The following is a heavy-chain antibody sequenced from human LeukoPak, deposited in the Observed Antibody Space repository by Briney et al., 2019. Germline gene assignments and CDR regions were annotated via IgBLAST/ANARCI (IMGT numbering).Heavy chain of an antibody. D-gene: IGHD6-13*01. CDR1: GFAFSNYW. V-gene: IGHV3-74*01. CDR2: INTHGSST. Sequence: GGSLRLSCAASGFAFSNYWLHWVRQAPGKGLVWVARINTHGSSTNYADSVKGRFTISRDNAKNTLYLQMTSLSAEDTAVYYALAGYYYYYMVVWGKGTTVTVSS. J-gene: IGHJ6*03. CDR3: LAGYYYYYMVV.